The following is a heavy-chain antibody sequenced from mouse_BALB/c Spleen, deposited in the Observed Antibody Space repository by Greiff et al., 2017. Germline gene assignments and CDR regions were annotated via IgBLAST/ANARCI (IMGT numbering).Heavy chain of an antibody. V-gene: IGHV1-69*01. CDR2: IDTSDSYT. Sequence: VQLQESGAELVMPGASVKMSCKASGYTFTDYWMHWVKQRPGQGLEWIGAIDTSDSYTSYNQKFKGKATLTVDESSSTAYMQLSSLTSEDSAVYYCAYGNYAMDYWGQGTSVTVSS. CDR1: GYTFTDYW. J-gene: IGHJ4*01. CDR3: AYGNYAMDY. D-gene: IGHD2-10*02.